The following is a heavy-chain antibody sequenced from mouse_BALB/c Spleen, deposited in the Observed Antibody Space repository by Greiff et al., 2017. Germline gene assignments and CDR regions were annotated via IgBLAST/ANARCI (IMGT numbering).Heavy chain of an antibody. CDR1: GFNIKDTY. CDR2: IDPANGNT. Sequence: EVQLQQSGAELVKPGASVKLSCTASGFNIKDTYMHWVKQRPEQGLEWIGRIDPANGNTKYDPKFQGKATITADTSSNTAYLQLSSLTSEDTAVYYCARGGNYRLYAMDYWGQGTSVTVSS. CDR3: ARGGNYRLYAMDY. J-gene: IGHJ4*01. D-gene: IGHD2-1*01. V-gene: IGHV14-3*02.